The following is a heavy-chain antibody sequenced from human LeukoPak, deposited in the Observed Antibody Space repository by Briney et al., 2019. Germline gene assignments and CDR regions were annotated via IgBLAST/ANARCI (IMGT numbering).Heavy chain of an antibody. J-gene: IGHJ4*02. D-gene: IGHD5-24*01. CDR1: GFTFSSYS. CDR2: ISSSSSYI. Sequence: GGSLRLSCAASGFTFSSYSMNWVRQAPGKGLEWVSSISSSSSYIYYADSVKGRFTISRDNAKNSLYLQTNSLRAEDTAVYYCARDGQDGYNPSDYWGQGTLVTVSS. CDR3: ARDGQDGYNPSDY. V-gene: IGHV3-21*01.